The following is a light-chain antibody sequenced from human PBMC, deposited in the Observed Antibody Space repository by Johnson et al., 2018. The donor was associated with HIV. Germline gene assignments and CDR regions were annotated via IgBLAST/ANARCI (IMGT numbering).Light chain of an antibody. CDR1: SSNIGNNY. CDR3: GTWDSSLSAGYF. CDR2: ENN. Sequence: QSVLTQPPSVSAAPGQKVTISCSGSSSNIGNNYVSWYQQLPGTAPKLLIYENNKRPSGIPDRFSGSKSGTSATLGITGLQTGDEADYYCGTWDSSLSAGYFFGTGTNVTVL. J-gene: IGLJ1*01. V-gene: IGLV1-51*02.